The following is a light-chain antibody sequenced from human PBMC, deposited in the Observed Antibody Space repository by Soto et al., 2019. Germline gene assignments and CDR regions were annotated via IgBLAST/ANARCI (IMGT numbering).Light chain of an antibody. Sequence: QSVLTQPASVSGTPGQSITISCTGSNSDVGIYDFVSWYQHHPGRAPKLIVSEVSHRPSGVSNRFSGSKSDNTASLTISGLQSEDEADYYCISYTSDDVRYVFGTGTKVTVL. CDR1: NSDVGIYDF. CDR3: ISYTSDDVRYV. CDR2: EVS. J-gene: IGLJ1*01. V-gene: IGLV2-14*01.